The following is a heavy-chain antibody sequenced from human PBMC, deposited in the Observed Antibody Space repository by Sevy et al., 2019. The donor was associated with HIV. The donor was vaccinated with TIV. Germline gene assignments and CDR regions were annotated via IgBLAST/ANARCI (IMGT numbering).Heavy chain of an antibody. CDR3: AKTVARFLEWLPDYYYYGMDV. V-gene: IGHV3-30*18. CDR2: ISYDGSNK. Sequence: GGSLRLSCAASGFTFSSYGMHWVRQAPGKGLEWVAVISYDGSNKYYADSVKGRFTISRDNSKNTLYLQMNSLRAEDTAVYYCAKTVARFLEWLPDYYYYGMDVWGQGTTVTVSS. CDR1: GFTFSSYG. J-gene: IGHJ6*02. D-gene: IGHD3-3*01.